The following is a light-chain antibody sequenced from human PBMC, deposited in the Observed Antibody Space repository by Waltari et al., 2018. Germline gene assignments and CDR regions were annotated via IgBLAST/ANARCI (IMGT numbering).Light chain of an antibody. J-gene: IGLJ2*01. CDR2: RND. Sequence: CYQQLPGPAPNPFIDRNDHRPSGVPDRFSGSKSGTSASLAISGLRSEDEADYYCATWDDTLNMVFGGGTKLTVL. CDR3: ATWDDTLNMV. V-gene: IGLV1-47*01.